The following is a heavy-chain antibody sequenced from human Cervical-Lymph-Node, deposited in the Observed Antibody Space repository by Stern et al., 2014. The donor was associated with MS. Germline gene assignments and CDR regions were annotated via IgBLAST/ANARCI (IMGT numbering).Heavy chain of an antibody. V-gene: IGHV1-18*01. D-gene: IGHD1-7*01. CDR1: GYSFTSNG. Sequence: QVQLVQSGAEVRKPGASVKVSCQASGYSFTSNGIGWVRQAPGQGLEWMGWINPYNGNTNYAQKVQDRVTMTTDTSTSTAYMELRSLRSDDTAVYYCARGIQNYYYYFYALDVWGQGTTGTVSS. CDR2: INPYNGNT. J-gene: IGHJ6*02. CDR3: ARGIQNYYYYFYALDV.